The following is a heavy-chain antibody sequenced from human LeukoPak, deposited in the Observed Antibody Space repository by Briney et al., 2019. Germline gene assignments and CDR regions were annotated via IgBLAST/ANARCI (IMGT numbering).Heavy chain of an antibody. CDR2: IYTSGST. J-gene: IGHJ4*02. V-gene: IGHV4-4*07. D-gene: IGHD3-10*01. CDR1: GGSISSYY. CDR3: ARGVPGTLLWFGELTYDY. Sequence: PSEALSLTCTVSGGSISSYYWSWIRQPAGKGLEWIGRIYTSGSTNYNPSLKSRVTISVDTSKNQFSLKLSSVTAADTAVYYCARGVPGTLLWFGELTYDYWGQGTLVTVSS.